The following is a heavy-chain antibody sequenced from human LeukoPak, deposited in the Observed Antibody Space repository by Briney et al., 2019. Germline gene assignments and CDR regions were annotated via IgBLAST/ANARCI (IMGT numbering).Heavy chain of an antibody. D-gene: IGHD2-15*01. J-gene: IGHJ6*03. V-gene: IGHV4-39*07. CDR3: ARGGYCSGGSCYSYTPNYYYYYYMDV. CDR1: GGSISSSSDY. CDR2: IYNSGST. Sequence: SETLSLTCTVSGGSISSSSDYWGWIRQPPGKGLEWIGNIYNSGSTDYNPSLKSRVTISVDTSKNQFSLKLSSVTAADTAVYYCARGGYCSGGSCYSYTPNYYYYYYMDVWGKGTTVTISS.